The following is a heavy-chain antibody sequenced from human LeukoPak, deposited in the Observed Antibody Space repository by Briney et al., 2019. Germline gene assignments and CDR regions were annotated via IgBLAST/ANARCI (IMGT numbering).Heavy chain of an antibody. Sequence: GGSLRLSCAASGFTFSSYSMNWVRQAPGKGLEWVSSISSSSSYIYYADSVKGRSTISRDNAKNSLYLQMNSLRAEDTAVYYCARSVVAASAESWFDPWGQGTLVTVSS. CDR3: ARSVVAASAESWFDP. CDR2: ISSSSSYI. D-gene: IGHD2-15*01. CDR1: GFTFSSYS. V-gene: IGHV3-21*01. J-gene: IGHJ5*02.